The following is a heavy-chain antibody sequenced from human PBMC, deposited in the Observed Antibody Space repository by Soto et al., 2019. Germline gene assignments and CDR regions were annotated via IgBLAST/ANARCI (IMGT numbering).Heavy chain of an antibody. D-gene: IGHD4-17*01. J-gene: IGHJ1*01. Sequence: PGGSLRLSCAASGFTFSSYSMNWVRQAPGKGLEWVSSISSSSSYIYYADSVKGRFTISRDNAKNSLYLQMNSLRAEDTAVYYCARDQAHDYGDPPIMHQHWGQGTLVTVSS. V-gene: IGHV3-21*01. CDR3: ARDQAHDYGDPPIMHQH. CDR1: GFTFSSYS. CDR2: ISSSSSYI.